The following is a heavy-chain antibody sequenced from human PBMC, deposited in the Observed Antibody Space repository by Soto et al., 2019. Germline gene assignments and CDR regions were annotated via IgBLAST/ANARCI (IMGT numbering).Heavy chain of an antibody. V-gene: IGHV3-23*01. Sequence: GGSLRLSCAASGFTSTSFTMNWVRQAPGKGLEWVSAISGSGYNTYDADSVRGRFTISRDNSKNMLYLQMNSLRGDDTAVYFCAKSIRTTLSVYDYWGQGALVTVSS. J-gene: IGHJ4*02. D-gene: IGHD4-17*01. CDR1: GFTSTSFT. CDR3: AKSIRTTLSVYDY. CDR2: ISGSGYNT.